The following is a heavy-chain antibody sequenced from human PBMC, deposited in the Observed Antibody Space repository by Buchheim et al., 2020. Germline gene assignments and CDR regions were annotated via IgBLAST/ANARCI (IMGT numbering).Heavy chain of an antibody. CDR3: ARDSVTIFDKYYSMDV. D-gene: IGHD3-3*01. J-gene: IGHJ6*02. CDR2: IYSGGST. V-gene: IGHV3-53*02. Sequence: EVQLVETGGGLIQPGGSLRLSCAASGFTISSNYMSWVRQAPGKGLEWVSVIYSGGSTYYADSVKGRFTISRDNSKNALFLQMNSLRAEDTAVYYCARDSVTIFDKYYSMDVWGQGTT. CDR1: GFTISSNY.